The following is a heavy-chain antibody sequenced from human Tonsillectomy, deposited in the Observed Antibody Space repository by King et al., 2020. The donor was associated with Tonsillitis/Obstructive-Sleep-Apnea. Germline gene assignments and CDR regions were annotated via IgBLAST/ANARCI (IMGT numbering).Heavy chain of an antibody. CDR2: INHSGST. J-gene: IGHJ4*02. D-gene: IGHD6-6*01. CDR3: AEGIAARQDY. V-gene: IGHV4-34*01. Sequence: VQLQQWGAGLLKPSETLSLTCAVYGGSFSGYYWSWIRQPPGKGLEWIGEINHSGSTNYNPSLKSRVTISVDTSKNQFSLKLSSVTAADTAVYYCAEGIAARQDYWGQGTLVTVSS. CDR1: GGSFSGYY.